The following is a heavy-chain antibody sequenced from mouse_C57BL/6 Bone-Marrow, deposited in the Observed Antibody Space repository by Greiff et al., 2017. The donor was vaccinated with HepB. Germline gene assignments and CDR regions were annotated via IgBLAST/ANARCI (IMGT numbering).Heavy chain of an antibody. CDR2: IDPRSGNT. D-gene: IGHD1-1*01. V-gene: IGHV1-81*01. Sequence: QVQLQQSGAELARPGASVKLSCKASGYTFTSYGISWVKQRTGQGLEWIGEIDPRSGNTYYNEKFKGKATLTADKPSSTAYMELRSRTSEDSAVYFFATDYGSMDYWGQGTSVTVSS. CDR3: ATDYGSMDY. J-gene: IGHJ4*01. CDR1: GYTFTSYG.